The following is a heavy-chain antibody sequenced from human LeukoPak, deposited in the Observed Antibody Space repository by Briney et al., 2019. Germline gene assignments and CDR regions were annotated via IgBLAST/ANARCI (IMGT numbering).Heavy chain of an antibody. Sequence: PGGSLRLSCAASGFTLSSYWMGWVRQAPGKGLEWVANIKQDGSAKDYVDSVKGRFTISRENAKNSLYLQMNSLRVDDTAVYYCARGGPRIAAAGFDYWGQGTLVTVSS. CDR2: IKQDGSAK. CDR1: GFTLSSYW. J-gene: IGHJ4*02. CDR3: ARGGPRIAAAGFDY. V-gene: IGHV3-7*01. D-gene: IGHD6-13*01.